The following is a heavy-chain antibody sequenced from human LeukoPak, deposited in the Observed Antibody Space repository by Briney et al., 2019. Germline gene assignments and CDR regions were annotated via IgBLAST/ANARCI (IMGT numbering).Heavy chain of an antibody. CDR3: ARDPVGGRPDY. CDR1: GFTLSSYW. D-gene: IGHD1-26*01. V-gene: IGHV3-74*01. CDR2: IKRDESGT. Sequence: GGSLRLSCAASGFTLSSYWMHWVRQAPGKGLGWVSRIKRDESGTTYADSVKGRFTISRDNAKKTVYLQMNSLRADDTAVYYCARDPVGGRPDYWGEGALVTISS. J-gene: IGHJ4*02.